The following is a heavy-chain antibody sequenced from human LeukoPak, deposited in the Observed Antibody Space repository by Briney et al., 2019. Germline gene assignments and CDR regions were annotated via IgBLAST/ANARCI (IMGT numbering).Heavy chain of an antibody. CDR1: GDSISSSGYY. CDR3: ARRAFGERSYYFDY. Sequence: SETLSLTCSVSGDSISSSGYYWDWIRQPPGKGLEWIGSIHHSGNTNYNPSLKSRVTISVDTSKNQFSLKLSSVTAADTAVYYCARRAFGERSYYFDYWGQGTLVTVSS. CDR2: IHHSGNT. J-gene: IGHJ4*02. D-gene: IGHD3-10*01. V-gene: IGHV4-39*07.